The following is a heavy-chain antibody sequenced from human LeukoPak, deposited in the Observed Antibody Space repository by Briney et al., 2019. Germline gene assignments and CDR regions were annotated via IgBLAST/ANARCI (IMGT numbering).Heavy chain of an antibody. CDR1: GGSISSYY. J-gene: IGHJ3*02. V-gene: IGHV4-4*07. D-gene: IGHD3-22*01. Sequence: SETLSLTCTVSGGSISSYYRSWIRQPAGKGLEWIGRIYTSGSTNYNPSLKSRVTMSADTSKNQFSLKLSSVTAADTAVYYCARDHDSSGYRDAFDIWGQGTMVTVSS. CDR3: ARDHDSSGYRDAFDI. CDR2: IYTSGST.